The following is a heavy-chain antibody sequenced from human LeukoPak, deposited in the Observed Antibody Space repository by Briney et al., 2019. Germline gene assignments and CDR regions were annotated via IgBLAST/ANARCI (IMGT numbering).Heavy chain of an antibody. CDR1: GFTVSSNY. D-gene: IGHD3-22*01. V-gene: IGHV3-66*02. J-gene: IGHJ3*02. Sequence: PGGSLRLSCAASGFTVSSNYMSWVRPAPGQGLEWVSVIYSGGSTYYADSVKGRFTISRDNSKNTLYLQMNSLRTEDTAVYFCAREGSDSSGYSDAFDIWGQGTMVTVSS. CDR2: IYSGGST. CDR3: AREGSDSSGYSDAFDI.